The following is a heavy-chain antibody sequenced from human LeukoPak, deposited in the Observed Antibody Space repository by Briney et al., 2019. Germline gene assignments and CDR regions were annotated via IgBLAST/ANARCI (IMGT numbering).Heavy chain of an antibody. D-gene: IGHD2-15*01. CDR2: IYYSGST. CDR1: GGSISSGGYY. J-gene: IGHJ4*02. Sequence: PSETLSLTCTVSGGSISSGGYYWSWIRQHPGKGLEWIGYIYYSGSTYYNPSLKSRVTISVDTSKNQFSLKLSSVTAADTAVYYCARSRRYCSGGSCFDDDFDYWGQGTLVTVSS. V-gene: IGHV4-31*03. CDR3: ARSRRYCSGGSCFDDDFDY.